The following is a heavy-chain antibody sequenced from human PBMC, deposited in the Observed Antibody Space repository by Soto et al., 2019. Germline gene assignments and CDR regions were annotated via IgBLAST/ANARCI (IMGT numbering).Heavy chain of an antibody. J-gene: IGHJ4*02. CDR1: GYTFTSYY. CDR2: INPSGGST. Sequence: ASVKVSCKASGYTFTSYYMHWLRQAPGQGLEWMGIINPSGGSTSYAQKFQGRVTMTRDTSTSTVYMELSSLRSEDTAVYYCARVEAPSYYYDSSGYYWLYWGQGTLVPVSS. CDR3: ARVEAPSYYYDSSGYYWLY. D-gene: IGHD3-22*01. V-gene: IGHV1-46*01.